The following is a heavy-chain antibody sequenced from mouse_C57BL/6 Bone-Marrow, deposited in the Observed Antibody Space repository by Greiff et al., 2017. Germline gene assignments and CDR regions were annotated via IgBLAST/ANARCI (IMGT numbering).Heavy chain of an antibody. CDR2: ILPGSGST. Sequence: QVQLQQSGAELMKPGASVKLSCKATGYTFTGYWIEWVKQRPGHGLEWIGEILPGSGSTNYNEKFKGKATFTEDPSSNTAYMQLSSLTTEDSASYYCARSYSNYVGCAYWGQGTLVTVSA. CDR3: ARSYSNYVGCAY. V-gene: IGHV1-9*01. D-gene: IGHD2-5*01. CDR1: GYTFTGYW. J-gene: IGHJ3*01.